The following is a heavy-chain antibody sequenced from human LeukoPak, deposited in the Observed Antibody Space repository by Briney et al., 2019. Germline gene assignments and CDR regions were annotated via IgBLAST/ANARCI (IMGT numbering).Heavy chain of an antibody. V-gene: IGHV4-34*01. CDR2: INHSGST. D-gene: IGHD6-13*01. J-gene: IGHJ4*02. Sequence: SETLSLTCAVYGGSFSGYYGSWIRQPPGKGQEWIGEINHSGSTNYNPSLKSRVTISVDTSKNQFSLKLSSVTAADTAVYYCARYSSSWYNWGQGTLVTVSS. CDR1: GGSFSGYY. CDR3: ARYSSSWYN.